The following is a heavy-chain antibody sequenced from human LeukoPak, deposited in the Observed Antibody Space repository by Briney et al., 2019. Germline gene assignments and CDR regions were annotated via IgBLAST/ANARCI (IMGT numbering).Heavy chain of an antibody. CDR2: ISGSDYA. CDR3: AMRFYGSGSGPLDY. D-gene: IGHD3-10*01. Sequence: GGSLRLSCAASGFTFSNYAMGWVRQAPGKGLEWVSGISGSDYAYYTDSVKGRFTISRDNSKNTLYLQMNTLRAEDTAVYYCAMRFYGSGSGPLDYWGQGTMVTVSS. V-gene: IGHV3-23*01. CDR1: GFTFSNYA. J-gene: IGHJ4*02.